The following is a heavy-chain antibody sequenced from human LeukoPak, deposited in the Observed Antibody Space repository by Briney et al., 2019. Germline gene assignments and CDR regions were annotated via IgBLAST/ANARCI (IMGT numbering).Heavy chain of an antibody. Sequence: SETLSLTCTVSGGSISSSSYYWGWIRQPPGKGLEWIGSIYYSGSTYYNPSLKSRVTISVDTSKNQFSLKLSSVTAADTAVYYCAKSGGYGLIDYWGQGTLVTVSS. V-gene: IGHV4-39*01. CDR2: IYYSGST. D-gene: IGHD1-26*01. CDR3: AKSGGYGLIDY. CDR1: GGSISSSSYY. J-gene: IGHJ4*02.